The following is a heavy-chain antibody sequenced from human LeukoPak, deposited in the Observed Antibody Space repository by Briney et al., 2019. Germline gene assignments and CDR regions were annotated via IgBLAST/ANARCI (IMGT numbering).Heavy chain of an antibody. CDR1: GFTFSSYW. Sequence: HPGGSLRLSCAASGFTFSSYWMSWVRQAPGKGLEWVANINQDGNIKYYVDSVKGRFTISRDNAKNSLYLQMNSLRAEDTAMYYCARVEYGDYGGYFDYWGQGTLVTVSS. J-gene: IGHJ4*02. CDR2: INQDGNIK. CDR3: ARVEYGDYGGYFDY. D-gene: IGHD4-17*01. V-gene: IGHV3-7*01.